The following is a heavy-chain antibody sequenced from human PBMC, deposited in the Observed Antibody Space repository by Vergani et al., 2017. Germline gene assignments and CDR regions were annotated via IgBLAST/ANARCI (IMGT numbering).Heavy chain of an antibody. V-gene: IGHV4-31*11. D-gene: IGHD6-25*01. CDR2: IFYSGTT. Sequence: QLQLQESGPGVVKPSQTLSLTCAVSGGSISSGDHCWTWIRQRPGKGLEWIGYIFYSGTTYDNQSLRSRLTISVDTSQNQFSLKLRSVTAADTAVYYCARVDTQVPATSHFYYMDVWGKGTTVVVSS. J-gene: IGHJ6*03. CDR1: GGSISSGDHC. CDR3: ARVDTQVPATSHFYYMDV.